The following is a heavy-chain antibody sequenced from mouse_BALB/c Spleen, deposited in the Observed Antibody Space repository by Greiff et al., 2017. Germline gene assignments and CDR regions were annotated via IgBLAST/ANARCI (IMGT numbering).Heavy chain of an antibody. CDR1: GFTFSSFG. Sequence: EVQRVESGGGLVQPGGSRKLSCAASGFTFSSFGMHWVRQAPEKGLEWVAYISSGSSTIYYADTVKGRFTISRDNPKNTLFLQMTSLRSEDTAMYYCARGDYYGSSEDYCDDWGQGTTLTVSS. CDR3: ARGDYYGSSEDYCDD. V-gene: IGHV5-17*02. CDR2: ISSGSSTI. D-gene: IGHD1-1*01. J-gene: IGHJ2*01.